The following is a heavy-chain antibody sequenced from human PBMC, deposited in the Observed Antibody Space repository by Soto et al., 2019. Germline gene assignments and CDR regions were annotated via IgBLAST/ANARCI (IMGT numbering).Heavy chain of an antibody. J-gene: IGHJ6*02. CDR2: ISGSGGST. CDR3: ARLLYAHYYYYYGMDV. D-gene: IGHD2-2*02. Sequence: RRLSCAASGFTFSSYAMSWVRQAPGEGLEWVSAISGSGGSTYYADSVKGRFTISRDNSKNTLYLQMNSLRAEDTAVYYCARLLYAHYYYYYGMDVWGQGTTVTVSS. CDR1: GFTFSSYA. V-gene: IGHV3-23*01.